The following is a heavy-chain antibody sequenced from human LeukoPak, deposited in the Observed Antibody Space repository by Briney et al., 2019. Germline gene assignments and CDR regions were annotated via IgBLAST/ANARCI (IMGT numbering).Heavy chain of an antibody. CDR2: INPNSGGT. V-gene: IGHV1-2*02. CDR1: GYTFTGYY. Sequence: ASVKVSCTASGYTFTGYYMHWVRQAPGQGLEWMGWINPNSGGTNYAQKFQGRVTMTRDTSISTAYMELSRLRSDDTAVYYCARSRNFWSVEVDYWGQGTLVTVSS. CDR3: ARSRNFWSVEVDY. D-gene: IGHD3-3*01. J-gene: IGHJ4*02.